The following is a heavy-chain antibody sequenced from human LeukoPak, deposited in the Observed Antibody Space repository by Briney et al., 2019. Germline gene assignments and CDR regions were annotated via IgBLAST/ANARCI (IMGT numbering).Heavy chain of an antibody. J-gene: IGHJ4*02. CDR2: ISSSGGLK. CDR3: ARFPEGINNSAIDF. Sequence: SGGSLRLSSVASGFPLISYSMNWVRQAPGKGLEWVSSISSSGGLKFYADSVKGRFTMSRDNAKNSLYLQMSSLRVEDTAVYYCARFPEGINNSAIDFCGQGTRVIVSS. CDR1: GFPLISYS. V-gene: IGHV3-21*01. D-gene: IGHD5-24*01.